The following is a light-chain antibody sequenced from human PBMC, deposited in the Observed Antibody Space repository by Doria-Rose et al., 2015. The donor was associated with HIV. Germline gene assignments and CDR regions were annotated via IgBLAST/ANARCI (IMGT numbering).Light chain of an antibody. CDR2: LGS. CDR3: MQALQTPYT. Sequence: MTQSPLSLPVTPGQPASISCRSSRSLLHTIGYNYLDWYLQKPGQSPQLLIYLGSNRASGVPDRFSGSGSGTDFTLKISRVEAEDVGVYYCMQALQTPYTFGQGTKLEIK. CDR1: RSLLHTIGYNY. V-gene: IGKV2-28*01. J-gene: IGKJ2*01.